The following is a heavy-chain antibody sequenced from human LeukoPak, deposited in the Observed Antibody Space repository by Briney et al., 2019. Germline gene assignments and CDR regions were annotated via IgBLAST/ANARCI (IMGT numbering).Heavy chain of an antibody. CDR1: GFTLSSYA. J-gene: IGHJ4*02. CDR3: VRDDSGSVIRGVLHY. Sequence: GGSLRLSCTASGFTLSSYAIHWLRQAPCKGLEWVSVIYLDGSKIYYADSVKGRFTLSRDNSKNTLYLQMNSLIAEDTAVYYCVRDDSGSVIRGVLHYWGQGALVTVSS. CDR2: IYLDGSKI. D-gene: IGHD3-10*01. V-gene: IGHV3-33*01.